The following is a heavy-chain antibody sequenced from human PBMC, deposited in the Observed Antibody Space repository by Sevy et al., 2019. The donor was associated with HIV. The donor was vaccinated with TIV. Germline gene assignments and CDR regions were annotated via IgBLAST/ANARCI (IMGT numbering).Heavy chain of an antibody. CDR3: AKGDTSTRYYYYGMDV. CDR1: GFTFSKFG. V-gene: IGHV3-23*01. D-gene: IGHD2-2*01. Sequence: GGSLRLSCAASGFTFSKFGMSWVRQAPGKGLEGVSTISGSGGTTYYADSVKGRFTISRDNSKKTLYLQMNSLRAEDTALYYCAKGDTSTRYYYYGMDVWGQGTAVTVSS. CDR2: ISGSGGTT. J-gene: IGHJ6*02.